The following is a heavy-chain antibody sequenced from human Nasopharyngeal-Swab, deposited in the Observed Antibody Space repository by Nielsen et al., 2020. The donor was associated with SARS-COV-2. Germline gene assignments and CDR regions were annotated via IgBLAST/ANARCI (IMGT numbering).Heavy chain of an antibody. V-gene: IGHV4-34*01. CDR2: VTRSGHT. Sequence: SETLSLTCSVSGGSFNGFYWNWIRQPPGKGLEWIGSVTRSGHTFYNPSVQGRVTISVDTSKNHFSLKLTSVTAADTSVYYCARLPGYCIGTTCSGHYVMDVWGQGTTVAVSS. D-gene: IGHD2-15*01. CDR1: GGSFNGFY. CDR3: ARLPGYCIGTTCSGHYVMDV. J-gene: IGHJ6*02.